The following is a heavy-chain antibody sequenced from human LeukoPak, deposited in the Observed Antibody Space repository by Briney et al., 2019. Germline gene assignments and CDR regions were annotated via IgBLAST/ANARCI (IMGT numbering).Heavy chain of an antibody. CDR1: GFTFSSYG. D-gene: IGHD5-12*01. CDR2: IWYDGSNK. CDR3: ARGGYSGYFPIDY. Sequence: GGSLRLSCAASGFTFSSYGMHWVRQAPGKGLEWVAVIWYDGSNKYYADSVKGRFTISRDNSKNTLYLQMNSLRAEDTAVYYCARGGYSGYFPIDYWGQGTLVTVSS. J-gene: IGHJ4*02. V-gene: IGHV3-33*01.